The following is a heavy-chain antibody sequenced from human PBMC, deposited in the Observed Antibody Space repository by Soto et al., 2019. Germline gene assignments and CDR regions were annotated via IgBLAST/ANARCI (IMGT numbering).Heavy chain of an antibody. CDR3: ARSPAADYYYYYMDV. Sequence: QVQLVQSGAEVKKPGSSVKVSCKASGGSFSSYPFTWVRQAPGQGLEWMGRIIPILAIANYAQTFQGRVTITADTSTSTAYMELSSLRSEDTAVYYCARSPAADYYYYYMDVWGKGTTVTVS. V-gene: IGHV1-69*02. J-gene: IGHJ6*03. D-gene: IGHD6-13*01. CDR1: GGSFSSYP. CDR2: IIPILAIA.